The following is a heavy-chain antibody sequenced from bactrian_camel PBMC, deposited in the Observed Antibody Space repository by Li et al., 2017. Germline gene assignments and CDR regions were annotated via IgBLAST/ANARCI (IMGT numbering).Heavy chain of an antibody. V-gene: IGHV3S55*01. CDR1: GSTRNC. CDR2: IDIDGNT. D-gene: IGHD1*01. Sequence: HVQLVESGGGSVQAGGSLRLSCTVSGSTRNCMGWFRQAPGKEREGVAGIDIDGNTDYVDSVKGRFTISRDNAKNMLYLQMNSLKTEDTAMYYCAAVRSAGWRSWMRILDGSPYNYWGQGTQVTV. J-gene: IGHJ4*01. CDR3: AAVRSAGWRSWMRILDGSPYNY.